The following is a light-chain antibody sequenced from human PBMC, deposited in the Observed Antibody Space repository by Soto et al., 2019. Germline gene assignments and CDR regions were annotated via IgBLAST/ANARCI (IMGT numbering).Light chain of an antibody. CDR3: QLYRNSLYT. V-gene: IGKV3-20*01. Sequence: EGVLTQSPGTLSLSRGERATLSCRASQSVSSSYLAWYQQKPGQAPRLLIYETSTRATGIPDRFSGSGSGADFTLTISRLEPEDFAVYYCQLYRNSLYTFGQGTNVQIK. CDR1: QSVSSSY. J-gene: IGKJ2*01. CDR2: ETS.